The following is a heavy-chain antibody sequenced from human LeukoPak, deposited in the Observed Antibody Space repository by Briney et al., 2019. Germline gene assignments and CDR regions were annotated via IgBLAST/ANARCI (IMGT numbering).Heavy chain of an antibody. CDR3: ARGIGYYGSDSYYNLPSWFDP. CDR1: GGSISSSNW. Sequence: SGTLSLTCAVSGGSISSSNWWSWVRQPPGKGLEWIGEIYHSGSTNYNPSLKSRVTISVDKSKNQFSLKLSSVTAADTAVYYCARGIGYYGSDSYYNLPSWFDPWGQGTLATVFS. D-gene: IGHD3-10*01. CDR2: IYHSGST. J-gene: IGHJ5*02. V-gene: IGHV4-4*02.